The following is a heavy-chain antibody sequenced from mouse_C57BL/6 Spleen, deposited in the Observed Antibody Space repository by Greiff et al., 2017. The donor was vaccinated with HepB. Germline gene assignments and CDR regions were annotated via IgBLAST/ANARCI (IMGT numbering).Heavy chain of an antibody. CDR1: GYTFTSYW. D-gene: IGHD2-14*01. J-gene: IGHJ3*01. CDR3: AREEAYYRSFGY. Sequence: QVQLQQPGAELVKPGASVKLSCKASGYTFTSYWMHWVKQRPGQGLEWIGMIHPNSGSTNYNEKFKSKATLTVDKSSSTAYMQLSSLTSEDSAVYYCAREEAYYRSFGYWGQGTLGTVS. CDR2: IHPNSGST. V-gene: IGHV1-64*01.